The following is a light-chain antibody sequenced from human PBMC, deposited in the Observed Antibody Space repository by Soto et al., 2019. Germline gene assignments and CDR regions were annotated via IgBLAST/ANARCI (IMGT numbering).Light chain of an antibody. CDR2: TTN. J-gene: IGLJ3*02. Sequence: QTVVTQEPSLTVSPGGTVTLTCASGTGAVTSGNYPSWFQQKPGQPPRTLIYTTNNKHSWTPARFSGSLLGGKAALTLSGVQPEDEAEYYCLIYYGDPHLVFGGGTKLTVL. V-gene: IGLV7-43*01. CDR3: LIYYGDPHLV. CDR1: TGAVTSGNY.